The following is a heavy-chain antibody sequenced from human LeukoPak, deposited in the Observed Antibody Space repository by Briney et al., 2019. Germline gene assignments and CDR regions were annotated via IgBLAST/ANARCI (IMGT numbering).Heavy chain of an antibody. CDR1: GVTFSTIS. CDR3: ARDLAAGEHFYFDL. CDR2: ISSRNTYI. Sequence: PGGSLSLTCAASGVTFSTISLNWVRQAPGKGLEWVSSISSRNTYIYYADSVRGRFTISRDNAKNSLYLQMNSLRADDTAVYYCARDLAAGEHFYFDLWGRGALVTVSS. D-gene: IGHD7-27*01. V-gene: IGHV3-21*01. J-gene: IGHJ2*01.